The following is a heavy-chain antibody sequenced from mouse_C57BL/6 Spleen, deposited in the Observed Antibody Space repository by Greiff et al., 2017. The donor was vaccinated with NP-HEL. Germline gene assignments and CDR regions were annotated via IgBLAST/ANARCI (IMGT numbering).Heavy chain of an antibody. Sequence: EVQLQQSGPELVKPGASVKISCKASGYSFTGYYMNWVKQSPEKSLEWIGEINPSTGGTTYNQKFKAKATLTVDKSSSTAYMQLKSLTSEDSAVYYCARTLYYSNDEFAYWGQGTLVTVSA. V-gene: IGHV1-42*01. D-gene: IGHD2-5*01. CDR3: ARTLYYSNDEFAY. CDR1: GYSFTGYY. J-gene: IGHJ3*01. CDR2: INPSTGGT.